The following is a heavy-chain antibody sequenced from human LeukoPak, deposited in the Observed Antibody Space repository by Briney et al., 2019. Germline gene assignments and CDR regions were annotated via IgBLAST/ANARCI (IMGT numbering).Heavy chain of an antibody. CDR2: INHSGST. Sequence: PSETLSLTCTVSGGSISSGDYYWSWIRQPPGKGLEWIGEINHSGSTNYNPSLKSRVTISVDTSKNQFSLNLNSVTAADTAVYYCAVLRLYCSGTVCPDYWGQGTLVTVSA. V-gene: IGHV4-39*07. CDR3: AVLRLYCSGTVCPDY. J-gene: IGHJ4*02. CDR1: GGSISSGDYY. D-gene: IGHD2-2*01.